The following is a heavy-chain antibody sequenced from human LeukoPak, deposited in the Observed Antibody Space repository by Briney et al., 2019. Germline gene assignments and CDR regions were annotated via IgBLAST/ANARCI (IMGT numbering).Heavy chain of an antibody. CDR1: GFTFSSYT. V-gene: IGHV3-21*01. J-gene: IGHJ5*02. CDR2: ITSSGSYI. Sequence: KSGGSLRLSCAASGFTFSSYTMNWVRQAPGKGLEWVSSITSSGSYIYYADSVMGRFTISRDNTNNSLYLQMNSLRAEDTAVYYCARGTRRRLLIPRHWFDPWGQGTLVTVSS. D-gene: IGHD2-15*01. CDR3: ARGTRRRLLIPRHWFDP.